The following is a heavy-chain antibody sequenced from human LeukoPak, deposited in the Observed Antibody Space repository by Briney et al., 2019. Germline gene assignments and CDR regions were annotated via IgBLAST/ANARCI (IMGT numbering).Heavy chain of an antibody. V-gene: IGHV3-48*02. J-gene: IGHJ4*02. D-gene: IGHD4-17*01. Sequence: GGSLRLSCAASGFTFSSHSMNWVRQAPGKGLDWVSYISSSSSTIYYADSVKGRFTISRDNAKNSLYLQMNSLRDEDTAVYYCAGSLYGDSGVDYWGQGTLVTVSS. CDR2: ISSSSSTI. CDR3: AGSLYGDSGVDY. CDR1: GFTFSSHS.